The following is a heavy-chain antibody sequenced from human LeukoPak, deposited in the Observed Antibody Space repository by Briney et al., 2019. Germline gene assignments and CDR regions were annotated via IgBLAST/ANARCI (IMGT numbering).Heavy chain of an antibody. D-gene: IGHD5-12*01. CDR3: AKRLSATDD. CDR1: GFSFSNYA. CDR2: ISNSGGTT. Sequence: GGSLRLSCAASGFSFSNYAMSWVRLAPGKGLEWVSGISNSGGTTYYAASVKGRFTVSRDNGKNTLSLQMNSLRAEDTAIYYCAKRLSATDDWGQGTLVTVSS. V-gene: IGHV3-23*01. J-gene: IGHJ4*02.